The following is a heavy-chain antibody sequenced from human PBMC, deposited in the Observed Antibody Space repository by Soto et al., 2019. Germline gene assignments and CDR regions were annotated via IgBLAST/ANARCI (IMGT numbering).Heavy chain of an antibody. Sequence: SCAASGFTFSSYGMHWVRQAPGKGLEWVAVIWYDGSNKYYADSVKGRFTISRDNSKNTLYLQMNSLRAEDTAVYYCARDGAFPYYYYGMDVWGQGTTVTVSS. D-gene: IGHD3-16*01. CDR2: IWYDGSNK. CDR1: GFTFSSYG. J-gene: IGHJ6*02. V-gene: IGHV3-33*01. CDR3: ARDGAFPYYYYGMDV.